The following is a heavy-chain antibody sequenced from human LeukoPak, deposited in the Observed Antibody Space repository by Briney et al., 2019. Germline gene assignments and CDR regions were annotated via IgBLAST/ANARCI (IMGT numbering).Heavy chain of an antibody. CDR2: INPNSGTT. J-gene: IGHJ3*02. CDR1: GYTFTAYY. V-gene: IGHV1-2*04. Sequence: ASVKVSCKASGYTFTAYYMHWVRQAPGQGLEWMGWINPNSGTTNYAQKFQDWVTMTRDTSISTAYLELTRLKPDDTAVYYCARYSWDAFDIWGQGTMVTVSS. CDR3: ARYSWDAFDI. D-gene: IGHD2-21*01.